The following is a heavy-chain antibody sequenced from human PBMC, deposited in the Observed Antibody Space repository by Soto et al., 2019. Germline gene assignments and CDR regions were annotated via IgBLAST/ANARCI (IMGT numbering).Heavy chain of an antibody. Sequence: TLSLTCTVSGGSISSGGYYWSWIRQHPGKGLEWIGYIYYSGSTYYNPSLKSRVTISVDTSKNQFSLKLSSVTAADTAVYYCARWYSSSWLNWFDPWGQGTLVTVSS. CDR3: ARWYSSSWLNWFDP. CDR1: GGSISSGGYY. V-gene: IGHV4-31*03. J-gene: IGHJ5*02. D-gene: IGHD6-13*01. CDR2: IYYSGST.